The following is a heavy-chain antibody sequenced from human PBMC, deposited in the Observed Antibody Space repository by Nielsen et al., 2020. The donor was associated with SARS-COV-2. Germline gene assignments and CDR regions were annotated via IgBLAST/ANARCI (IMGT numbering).Heavy chain of an antibody. CDR2: ISYEGSKR. V-gene: IGHV3-30*18. J-gene: IGHJ4*02. CDR3: AKDRAIFMIYITRGGPDF. D-gene: IGHD3/OR15-3a*01. Sequence: WIRQPPGKGLEWVAYISYEGSKRYYADSVKGRSTISRDFSTSTLYLQMNSLRAEDTAMYYCAKDRAIFMIYITRGGPDFWGQGTLVTVSS.